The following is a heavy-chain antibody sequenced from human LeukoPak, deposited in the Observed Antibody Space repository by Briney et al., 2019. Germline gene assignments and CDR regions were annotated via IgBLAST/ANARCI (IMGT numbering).Heavy chain of an antibody. Sequence: GGFLRLSCAASVFTFSSYAMSWVRQAPGKGLEWVSTISGSGGTTYYADSVRGRFTISRDNSKNVLYLQVNSLRAEDTAVYSCAKDLDSHPYYFDYWGQGTLVTVSS. J-gene: IGHJ4*02. CDR3: AKDLDSHPYYFDY. CDR1: VFTFSSYA. D-gene: IGHD1-1*01. V-gene: IGHV3-23*01. CDR2: ISGSGGTT.